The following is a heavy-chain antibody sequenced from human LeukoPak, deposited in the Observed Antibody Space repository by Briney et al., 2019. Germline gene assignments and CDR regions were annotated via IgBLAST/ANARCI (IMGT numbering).Heavy chain of an antibody. J-gene: IGHJ3*02. V-gene: IGHV3-23*01. CDR2: ISGSGGST. Sequence: GGSLRLSCAASGFTFSSYAMSWVRQAPGKGLEWVSAISGSGGSTYYADSVKGRFTISRDNSKNPLYLQMNSLRAEDTAVYYCAKGYYYDSSGHYRREQPNDAFDIWGQGTMVTVSS. CDR1: GFTFSSYA. D-gene: IGHD3-22*01. CDR3: AKGYYYDSSGHYRREQPNDAFDI.